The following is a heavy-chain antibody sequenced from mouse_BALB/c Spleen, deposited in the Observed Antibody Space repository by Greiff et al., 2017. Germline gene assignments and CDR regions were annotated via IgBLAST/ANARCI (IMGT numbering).Heavy chain of an antibody. D-gene: IGHD2-3*01. V-gene: IGHV5-6-5*01. CDR1: GFTFSSYA. CDR2: ISSGGST. Sequence: EVKLEESGGGLVKPGGSLKLSCAASGFTFSSYAMSWVRQTPEKRLEWVASISSGGSTYYPDSVKGRFTISRDNARNILYLQMSSLRSEDTAMYYCAGHDGYYLSHFDVWGAGTTVTVSS. CDR3: AGHDGYYLSHFDV. J-gene: IGHJ1*01.